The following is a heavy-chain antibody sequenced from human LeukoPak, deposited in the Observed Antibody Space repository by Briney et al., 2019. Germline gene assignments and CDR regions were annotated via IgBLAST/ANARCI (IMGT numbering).Heavy chain of an antibody. Sequence: SETLSLTCSVSGGPLYNSHYYWGWIRQTPAKGLEWIGSLYYSGSTYYNPSLQSRVTLSVDTSKDQFFLKLTSVTDADRAVYYCARLGEFGDDLTYWGQGILVTVSS. V-gene: IGHV4-39*01. CDR3: ARLGEFGDDLTY. D-gene: IGHD3-10*01. J-gene: IGHJ4*02. CDR1: GGPLYNSHYY. CDR2: LYYSGST.